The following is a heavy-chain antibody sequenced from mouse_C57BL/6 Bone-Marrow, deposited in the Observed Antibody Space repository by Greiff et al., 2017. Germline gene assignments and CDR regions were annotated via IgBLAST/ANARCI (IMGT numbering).Heavy chain of an antibody. CDR1: GFNIKDYY. CDR2: IDPEDGET. D-gene: IGHD4-1*01. CDR3: ARTYWDGYFDV. V-gene: IGHV14-2*01. J-gene: IGHJ1*03. Sequence: VQLKESGAELVKPGASVKLSCTASGFNIKDYYMHWVKQRTEQGLEWIGRIDPEDGETKYAPKFQGKATITADTSSNTAYLQPCSLTSEDTAVYYCARTYWDGYFDVWGTGTSVTVSS.